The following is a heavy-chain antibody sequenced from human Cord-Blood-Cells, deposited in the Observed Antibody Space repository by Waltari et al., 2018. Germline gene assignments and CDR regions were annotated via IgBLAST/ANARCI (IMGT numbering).Heavy chain of an antibody. CDR3: ARDPVTTVTYYFDY. D-gene: IGHD4-4*01. Sequence: EVQLVESGGGLVKPGGSLRLSCAASGFTFRSYSMNWVRPAPGKGLEWVSSISSSSSYIYYADSVKGRFTISRDNAKNSLYLQMNSLRAEDTAVYYCARDPVTTVTYYFDYWGQGTLVTVSS. V-gene: IGHV3-21*01. CDR1: GFTFRSYS. J-gene: IGHJ4*02. CDR2: ISSSSSYI.